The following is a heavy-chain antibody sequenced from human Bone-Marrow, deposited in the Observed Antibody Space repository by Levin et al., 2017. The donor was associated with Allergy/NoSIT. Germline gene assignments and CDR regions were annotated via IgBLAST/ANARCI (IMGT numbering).Heavy chain of an antibody. V-gene: IGHV3-53*01. CDR1: GFTVSNTY. Sequence: GGSLRLSCAASGFTVSNTYMNWVRQAPGKGLEWVSLIYTGGSTDYADSVKGRFSISRDNFANTLHLQMNSLRVDDTAVYYCLTTSGYWGQGSLVTVSS. CDR2: IYTGGST. D-gene: IGHD1-1*01. CDR3: LTTSGY. J-gene: IGHJ4*02.